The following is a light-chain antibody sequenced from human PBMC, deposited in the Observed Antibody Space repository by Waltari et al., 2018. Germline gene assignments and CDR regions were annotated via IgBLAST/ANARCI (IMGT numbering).Light chain of an antibody. CDR2: GAS. Sequence: EIVMTQSPATLSVSQGERATLSCRASQSVSSNLAWYQQKPGQAPRLLIYGASTRATGIPARVSGSGSGTEFTLTISSLQSEDVAVYYCQQYNNWPLLTFGGGTKVEIK. J-gene: IGKJ4*01. CDR1: QSVSSN. CDR3: QQYNNWPLLT. V-gene: IGKV3-15*01.